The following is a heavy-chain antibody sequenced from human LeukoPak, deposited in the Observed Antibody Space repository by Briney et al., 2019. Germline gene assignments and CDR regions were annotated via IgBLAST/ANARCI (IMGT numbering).Heavy chain of an antibody. CDR3: AGDKDFQH. V-gene: IGHV4-59*12. Sequence: RPSETLSLTCTVSGGSISSYDWSWIRQPPAKGLEWIGYIYYSGRTVYNPSLKSRVTMSLDTSKNQFSLKLSSVTASDTTVYYCAGDKDFQHWGQGTLVTVSS. CDR2: IYYSGRT. CDR1: GGSISSYD. J-gene: IGHJ1*01.